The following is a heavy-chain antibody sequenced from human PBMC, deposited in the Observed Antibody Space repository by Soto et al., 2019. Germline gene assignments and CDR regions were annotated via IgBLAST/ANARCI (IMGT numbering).Heavy chain of an antibody. CDR3: TRSGEGSGWYSGP. CDR1: GFSFSSYW. Sequence: PGGSLRLSCAASGFSFSSYWMSWFRQAPGKGLEWVGFIRSKAYGGTTEYAASVKGRFTISRDDSKSIAYLQMNSLKTEDTAVYYCTRSGEGSGWYSGPWGQGTLVTVSS. J-gene: IGHJ5*02. CDR2: IRSKAYGGTT. V-gene: IGHV3-49*03. D-gene: IGHD6-19*01.